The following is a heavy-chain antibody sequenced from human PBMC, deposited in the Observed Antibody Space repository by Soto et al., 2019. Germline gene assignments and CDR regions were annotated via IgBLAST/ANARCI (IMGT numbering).Heavy chain of an antibody. Sequence: QVQLVQSGAEVKKPGASVKVSLKASGYTFTSYGISWVRQAPGQGLEWMGWISAYNGNTNYAQKLQGRVTMTTDTSTSTAYMELMSLRSDDTAVYYCARVYRSTMVRGELSEYWGQGTLVTVSS. CDR1: GYTFTSYG. D-gene: IGHD3-10*01. J-gene: IGHJ4*02. CDR2: ISAYNGNT. V-gene: IGHV1-18*01. CDR3: ARVYRSTMVRGELSEY.